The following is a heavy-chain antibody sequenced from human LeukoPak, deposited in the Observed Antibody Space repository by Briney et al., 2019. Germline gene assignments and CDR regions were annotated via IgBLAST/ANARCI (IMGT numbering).Heavy chain of an antibody. CDR1: GFSLSTSAVG. CDR3: AHRGGVNTYDAFDI. D-gene: IGHD3-16*01. Sequence: SGPTLVKPSQTLTLTCTFSGFSLSTSAVGVGWIRQPPGKALEWLALIYWDDDKRYSPSLKSRLTITKDTPKNQVVLTMTNMDPGDTATYYCAHRGGVNTYDAFDIWGQGTMVTVSS. V-gene: IGHV2-5*02. J-gene: IGHJ3*02. CDR2: IYWDDDK.